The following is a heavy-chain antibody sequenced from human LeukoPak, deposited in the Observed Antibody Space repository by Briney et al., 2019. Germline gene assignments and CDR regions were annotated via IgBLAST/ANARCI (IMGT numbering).Heavy chain of an antibody. CDR3: ARMGRSSGYSNAFDI. CDR2: INPNSGGT. V-gene: IGHV1-2*02. J-gene: IGHJ3*02. Sequence: ASVKVSCKASGYTFTGYYMHWVRQAPGQGLEWMGWINPNSGGTNYAQKFQGRVTMTRDTSISTAYMELSRPRSDDTAVYYCARMGRSSGYSNAFDIWGQGTMVTVSS. D-gene: IGHD3-22*01. CDR1: GYTFTGYY.